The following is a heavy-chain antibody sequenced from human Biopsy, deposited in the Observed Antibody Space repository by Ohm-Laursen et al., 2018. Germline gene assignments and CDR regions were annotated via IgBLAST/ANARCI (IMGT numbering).Heavy chain of an antibody. D-gene: IGHD4-17*01. CDR3: ARLPHGDYRYNFDY. J-gene: IGHJ4*02. Sequence: PGTLSLTCTVSGDSINNYYWSWIRQPAGKGLEWIGRIYTSGSPNYNLSLESRVTISIDTSKNQFSLKLSSVTAADTAVYYCARLPHGDYRYNFDYWGQGTLVTVSS. CDR1: GDSINNYY. V-gene: IGHV4-4*07. CDR2: IYTSGSP.